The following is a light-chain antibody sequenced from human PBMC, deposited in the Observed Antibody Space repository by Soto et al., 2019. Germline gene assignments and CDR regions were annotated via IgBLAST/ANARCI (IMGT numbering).Light chain of an antibody. V-gene: IGKV1-5*03. CDR2: DAS. J-gene: IGKJ2*01. CDR3: HQHSPYSPYT. CDR1: QSITNC. Sequence: DIQMTQSPSTLSASVGDRVTITCRASQSITNCLAWYQQKPGKAPKLLIFDASSLRSGVPSRFSGSGSGTEFTLTISSLQPEDVATYYCHQHSPYSPYTFGQGTKLEIK.